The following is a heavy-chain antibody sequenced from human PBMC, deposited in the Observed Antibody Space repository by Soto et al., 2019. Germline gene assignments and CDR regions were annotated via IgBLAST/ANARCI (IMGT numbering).Heavy chain of an antibody. CDR2: IIPIFGTA. Sequence: SVKVSCKASGGTFSSYAISWVRQAPGQGLEWMGGIIPIFGTANYAQKFQGRVTITADESTSTAYMELSSLISEDTAVYYCARARYSNYVAGMDVWGQGTTVTVSS. V-gene: IGHV1-69*13. CDR1: GGTFSSYA. J-gene: IGHJ6*02. CDR3: ARARYSNYVAGMDV. D-gene: IGHD4-4*01.